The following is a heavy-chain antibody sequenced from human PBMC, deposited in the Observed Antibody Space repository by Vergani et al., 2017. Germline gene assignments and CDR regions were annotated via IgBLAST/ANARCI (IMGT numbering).Heavy chain of an antibody. D-gene: IGHD4-17*01. CDR1: GFTFSDFW. Sequence: EVLLVESGGGLVQPGESLRLSCTASGFTFSDFWMTWVRQVPGKGLEWVANIMPDGSATMYADSLRGRFSISRDNSKNTLYLQMNSLRAEDTAVYYCARVAYGDLYYFDYWGQGTLVTVSS. CDR3: ARVAYGDLYYFDY. CDR2: IMPDGSAT. V-gene: IGHV3-7*01. J-gene: IGHJ4*02.